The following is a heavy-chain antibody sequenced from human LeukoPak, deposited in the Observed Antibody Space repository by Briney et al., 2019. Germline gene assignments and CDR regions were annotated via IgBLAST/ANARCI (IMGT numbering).Heavy chain of an antibody. J-gene: IGHJ5*02. Sequence: GGPLRLSCAASGFTFSSYSMNWVRQAPGKGLEWVSSISSSSSYIYYADSVKGRFTISRDNAKNSLYLQMNSLRAEDTAVYYCARDRWRYCSSTSCSHNWFDPWGQGTLVTVSS. CDR2: ISSSSSYI. CDR3: ARDRWRYCSSTSCSHNWFDP. D-gene: IGHD2-2*01. V-gene: IGHV3-21*01. CDR1: GFTFSSYS.